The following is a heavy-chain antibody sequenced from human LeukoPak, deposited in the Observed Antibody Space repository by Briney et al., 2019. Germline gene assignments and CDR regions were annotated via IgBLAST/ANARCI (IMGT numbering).Heavy chain of an antibody. Sequence: GGSLRLSCAASGFTFSSYAMSWVRQAPGKGLAWVAGNSDSGSSSYYTDSVEGRFTISRDNSKNTLYLQMNSLRAEDTAVYYCAKEDSGWHFDYWGQGTLVTVSS. CDR3: AKEDSGWHFDY. CDR1: GFTFSSYA. CDR2: NSDSGSSS. V-gene: IGHV3-23*01. D-gene: IGHD6-19*01. J-gene: IGHJ4*02.